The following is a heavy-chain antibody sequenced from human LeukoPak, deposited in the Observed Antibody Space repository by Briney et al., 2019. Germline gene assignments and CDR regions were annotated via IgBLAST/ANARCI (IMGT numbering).Heavy chain of an antibody. CDR3: AKRDSSDAFDI. V-gene: IGHV3-7*03. CDR1: GFTFSSHW. J-gene: IGHJ3*02. Sequence: GGSLRLSCAASGFTFSSHWMSWVRQAPGKGLEWVANIKENGSEKYYVDSVKGRFTISRDNAKNSLYLQMNSLRAEDMALDYCAKRDSSDAFDIWGQGTMVTVSS. D-gene: IGHD3-22*01. CDR2: IKENGSEK.